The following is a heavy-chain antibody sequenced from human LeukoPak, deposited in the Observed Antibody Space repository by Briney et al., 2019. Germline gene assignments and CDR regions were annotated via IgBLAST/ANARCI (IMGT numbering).Heavy chain of an antibody. J-gene: IGHJ4*02. V-gene: IGHV4-59*01. D-gene: IGHD6-6*01. CDR2: IYYSGST. Sequence: GSLRLSCAASGFTFSSYAMHWVRQPPGKGLEWIGYIYYSGSTNYNPSLKSRVTISVDTSKNQFSLKLSSVTAADTAVYYCARDLAARYWGQGTLVTVSS. CDR3: ARDLAARY. CDR1: GFTFSSYA.